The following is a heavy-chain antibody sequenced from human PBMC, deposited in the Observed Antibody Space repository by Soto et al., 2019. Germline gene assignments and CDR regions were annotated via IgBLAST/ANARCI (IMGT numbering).Heavy chain of an antibody. J-gene: IGHJ6*02. D-gene: IGHD2-15*01. Sequence: DVQLVESVGVLVKRGGALRLSYSSCDCTITNACINWVRQAPGKGLEWVGLRKIKAEVGATDYLAPLKGRFTISRDDSRNTLFLPMNSLKPEDTSVYYFTTWSVEGVWGQGATVSVSS. V-gene: IGHV3-15*07. CDR2: RKIKAEVGAT. CDR3: TTWSVEGV. CDR1: DCTITNAC.